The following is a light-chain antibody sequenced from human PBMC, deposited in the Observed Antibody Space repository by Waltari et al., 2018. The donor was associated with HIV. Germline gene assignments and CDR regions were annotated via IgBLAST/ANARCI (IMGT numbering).Light chain of an antibody. J-gene: IGLJ2*01. CDR1: GPNIGHNL. CDR3: AAWNDRLNNSIVSGGSVI. CDR2: SDD. Sequence: QSVLTQPPSASGTPGQTVVISCSGSGPNIGHNLVNWYRQFPGAAPKLLIHSDDQRPSGVPERFVGSKFGTVASLAIGGLQSDDEADYYCAAWNDRLNNSIVSGGSVIFGGGTKLTVL. V-gene: IGLV1-44*01.